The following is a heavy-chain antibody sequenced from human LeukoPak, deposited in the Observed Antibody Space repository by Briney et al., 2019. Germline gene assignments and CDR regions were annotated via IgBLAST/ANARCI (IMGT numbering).Heavy chain of an antibody. V-gene: IGHV3-66*01. CDR2: IYSGGST. CDR1: GFTVSSNY. J-gene: IGHJ5*02. Sequence: GGSLRLSCAVSGFTVSSNYMSWVRQAPGKGLEWVSVIYSGGSTYYADSVKGRFTISRDNSKSTLYLQMDSLRAEDTAVYSCARDYYDSSGNYYVAWGQGTLVTVSS. D-gene: IGHD3-22*01. CDR3: ARDYYDSSGNYYVA.